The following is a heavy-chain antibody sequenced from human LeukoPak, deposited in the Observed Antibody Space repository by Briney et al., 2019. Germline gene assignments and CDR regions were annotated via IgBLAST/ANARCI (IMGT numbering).Heavy chain of an antibody. J-gene: IGHJ4*02. Sequence: PSETLSLTCTVSGGSISSGDYYWRWIRQPPGKGLEWIGYIYYSGSTYYNPSLKSRVTISVDTSKNQFSLKLSSVTAADTAVYYCARGRLYDHNFDYWGQGALVTVSS. V-gene: IGHV4-30-4*01. CDR3: ARGRLYDHNFDY. D-gene: IGHD3-3*01. CDR2: IYYSGST. CDR1: GGSISSGDYY.